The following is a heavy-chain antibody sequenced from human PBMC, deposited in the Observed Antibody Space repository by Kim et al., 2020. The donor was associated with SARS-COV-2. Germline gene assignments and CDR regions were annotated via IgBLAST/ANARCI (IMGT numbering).Heavy chain of an antibody. V-gene: IGHV3-7*01. CDR1: GFTLSYYW. D-gene: IGHD3-9*01. Sequence: GGSLRLSCEASGFTLSYYWMSWVRQAPGKGLQWVANIDGSGGEKNYVDSVIGRFTISRDNAKNSLFLQMNNLRADDTAIYYCARVFTAYDTGDYWGQGALVTVS. CDR3: ARVFTAYDTGDY. CDR2: IDGSGGEK. J-gene: IGHJ4*02.